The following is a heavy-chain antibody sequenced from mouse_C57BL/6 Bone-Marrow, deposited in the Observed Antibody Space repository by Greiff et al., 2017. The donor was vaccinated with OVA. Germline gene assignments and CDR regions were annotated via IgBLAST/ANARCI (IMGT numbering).Heavy chain of an antibody. V-gene: IGHV1-14*01. Sequence: VQLQQSGPELVKPGASVKMSCKASGYTFTSYVMHWVKQTPGQGLEWIGYIYPYNDGTKYNEKFKGKATLTSDKSSSTAYMELSSLTSEDSAVYFCASGGFLYAMDYWGPGTSVTVSS. CDR1: GYTFTSYV. J-gene: IGHJ4*01. CDR2: IYPYNDGT. CDR3: ASGGFLYAMDY.